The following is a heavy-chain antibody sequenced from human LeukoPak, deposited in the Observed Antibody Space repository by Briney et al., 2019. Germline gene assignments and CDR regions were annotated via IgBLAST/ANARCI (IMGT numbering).Heavy chain of an antibody. D-gene: IGHD2-21*02. CDR1: GGSISSYY. V-gene: IGHV4-4*09. CDR3: ARQRGGDTFDY. CDR2: IYTSGST. Sequence: SETLSLTRTVSGGSISSYYWNWIRQPPGKGLEWIGYIYTSGSTNYNPSLKSRVTISVDTSKNQFSLKLSSVTAADTAVYYCARQRGGDTFDYWGQGTLVTVSS. J-gene: IGHJ4*02.